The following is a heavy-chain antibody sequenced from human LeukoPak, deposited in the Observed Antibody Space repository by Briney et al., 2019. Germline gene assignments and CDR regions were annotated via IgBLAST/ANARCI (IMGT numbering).Heavy chain of an antibody. CDR2: ISAYNGNT. J-gene: IGHJ4*02. CDR3: ARDDVLLGY. V-gene: IGHV1-18*04. CDR1: GYTFTGYY. Sequence: GASVKVSCKASGYTFTGYYMHWVRQVPGQGLEWMGWISAYNGNTNYAQKLQGRVTMTTDTSTSTAYMELRSLRSDDAAVYYCARDDVLLGYWGQGTLVTVSS. D-gene: IGHD3-10*01.